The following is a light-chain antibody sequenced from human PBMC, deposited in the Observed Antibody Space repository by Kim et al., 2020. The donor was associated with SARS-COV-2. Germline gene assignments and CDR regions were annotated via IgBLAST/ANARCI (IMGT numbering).Light chain of an antibody. Sequence: LSASVGDRVTITCRASQSNSTWLAWYQQKPGKAPKLLISDASILQTGVPPRFSGGGSGGDFTLTISNLQPDDFATYYCQQYSSFSSFGQGTKLEI. CDR3: QQYSSFSS. CDR2: DAS. V-gene: IGKV1-5*01. CDR1: QSNSTW. J-gene: IGKJ2*03.